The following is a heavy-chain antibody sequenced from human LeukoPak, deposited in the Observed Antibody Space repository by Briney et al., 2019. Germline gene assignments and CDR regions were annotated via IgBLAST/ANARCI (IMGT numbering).Heavy chain of an antibody. J-gene: IGHJ5*02. V-gene: IGHV3-74*01. CDR2: IYVDGRTT. CDR1: GFTFSNYW. Sequence: GGSLRLSYVASGFTFSNYWMHWVRQPPGKGLVWVSRIYVDGRTTNYADSVKGRFTISRDNAKNTVYLEMNSLSVEDTATYYCIRDFRSADLWGQGTLVTVTS. CDR3: IRDFRSADL.